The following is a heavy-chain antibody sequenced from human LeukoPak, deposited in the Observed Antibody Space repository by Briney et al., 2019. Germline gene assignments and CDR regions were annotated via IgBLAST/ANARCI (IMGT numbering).Heavy chain of an antibody. CDR1: GYTFTSYA. Sequence: ASVKVSCKASGYTFTSYAMNWVRQAPGQGLEWMGWINTNTGNPTYAQGFTGRFVFSLDTSVSTAYLQIGSLKAEDTAVYYCARTHSSGWYGYAFDIWGQGTMVTVSS. J-gene: IGHJ3*02. CDR2: INTNTGNP. V-gene: IGHV7-4-1*01. D-gene: IGHD6-19*01. CDR3: ARTHSSGWYGYAFDI.